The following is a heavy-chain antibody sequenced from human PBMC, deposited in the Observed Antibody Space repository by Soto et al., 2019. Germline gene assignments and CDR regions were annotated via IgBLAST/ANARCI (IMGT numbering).Heavy chain of an antibody. D-gene: IGHD3-10*01. CDR3: ARGIYYGSGSSRDFDY. V-gene: IGHV4-34*01. J-gene: IGHJ4*02. CDR2: INHSGST. CDR1: GESFSGYY. Sequence: SETLSLTCAVYGESFSGYYWSWIRQPPGKGLEWIGEINHSGSTNYNPSLKSRVTISVDTSKNQFSLKLSSVTAADTAVYYCARGIYYGSGSSRDFDYWGQGTLVTVSS.